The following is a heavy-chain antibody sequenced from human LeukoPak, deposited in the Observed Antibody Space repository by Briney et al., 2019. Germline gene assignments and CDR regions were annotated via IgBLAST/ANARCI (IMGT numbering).Heavy chain of an antibody. CDR2: IYSSGRT. J-gene: IGHJ4*02. Sequence: GGSLSLSCVASGFNVSSHFMSWVRQAPGKGLEWVAVIYSSGRTHYADPVKGRFTISRENSKNTVFLQMNSLRVEDTAVYFCARVDHDFWILDHWGQGALVPVSS. V-gene: IGHV3-53*01. CDR3: ARVDHDFWILDH. CDR1: GFNVSSHF. D-gene: IGHD3/OR15-3a*01.